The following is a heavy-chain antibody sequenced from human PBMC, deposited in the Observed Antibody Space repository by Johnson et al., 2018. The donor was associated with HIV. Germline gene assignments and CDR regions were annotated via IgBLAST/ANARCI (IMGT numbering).Heavy chain of an antibody. CDR3: ARVAAAAGRMTDAFDI. CDR1: GFTFSDYY. V-gene: IGHV3-11*01. J-gene: IGHJ3*02. Sequence: QMQLVESGGGLVKPGGSLRLSCAASGFTFSDYYMSWIRQAPGKGLEWVSYISSSGSTIYYADSVKGRFTISRDNAKNSLYLQMNSLRAEDTALYYCARVAAAAGRMTDAFDIWGQGTMVSVSS. D-gene: IGHD6-13*01. CDR2: ISSSGSTI.